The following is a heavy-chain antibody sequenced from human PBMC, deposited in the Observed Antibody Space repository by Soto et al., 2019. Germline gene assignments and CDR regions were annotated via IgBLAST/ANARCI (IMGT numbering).Heavy chain of an antibody. J-gene: IGHJ4*02. Sequence: PSETLSLTCGVYGGPFSGYDWTWIRQPPGKGLDWIGEINYDGSTNYNPSLKSRVTISVDRSQNQFSLKLSSVTAADTAVYYCARFRVSYGTSFFDSWGQGTLVTVSS. CDR1: GGPFSGYD. D-gene: IGHD2-2*01. CDR2: INYDGST. V-gene: IGHV4-34*01. CDR3: ARFRVSYGTSFFDS.